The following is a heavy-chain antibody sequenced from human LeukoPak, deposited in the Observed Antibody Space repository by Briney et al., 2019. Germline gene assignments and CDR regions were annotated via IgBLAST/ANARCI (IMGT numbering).Heavy chain of an antibody. CDR3: AKGSPSYYYGMDV. J-gene: IGHJ6*02. CDR1: GFTFSSYA. CDR2: ISGSGGST. V-gene: IGHV3-23*01. Sequence: GGSLRLSCAASGFTFSSYAMSWARQAPGKGLEWVSAISGSGGSTYYADSVKGRFAISRDNSKNTLYLQMNSLRAEDTAVYYCAKGSPSYYYGMDVWGQGTTVTVSS.